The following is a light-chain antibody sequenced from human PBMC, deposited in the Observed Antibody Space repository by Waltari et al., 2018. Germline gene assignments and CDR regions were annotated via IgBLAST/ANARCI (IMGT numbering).Light chain of an antibody. Sequence: EIVLTQSPATLSLSPGERAHLPCRVSQSVSSYLAWYQQKPGQAPTLLIYDASNRATGNPARFSGSGSGTDFTLTISSLEPEDFAVYYCQQRTNSFTFGPGTKVDIK. CDR3: QQRTNSFT. V-gene: IGKV3-11*01. J-gene: IGKJ3*01. CDR2: DAS. CDR1: QSVSSY.